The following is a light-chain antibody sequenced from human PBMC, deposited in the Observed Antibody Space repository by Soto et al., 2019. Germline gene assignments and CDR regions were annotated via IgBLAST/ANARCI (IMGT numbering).Light chain of an antibody. CDR1: SSDVGGYNY. Sequence: QSALTQPRSVSGSPGQSVTISCTGTSSDVGGYNYVSWYQHHPGKAPKLMIYDVTKRPSGVPDRFSGSKSGNTASLTISGLQAEDEAEYYCCSYAGSYTPVVFGGGTKLTVL. V-gene: IGLV2-11*01. CDR2: DVT. CDR3: CSYAGSYTPVV. J-gene: IGLJ2*01.